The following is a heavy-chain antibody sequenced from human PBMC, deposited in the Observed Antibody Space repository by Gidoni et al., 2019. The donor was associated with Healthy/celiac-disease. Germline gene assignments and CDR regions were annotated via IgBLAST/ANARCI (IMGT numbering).Heavy chain of an antibody. V-gene: IGHV4-4*02. J-gene: IGHJ3*02. D-gene: IGHD1-7*01. CDR2: IYHSGST. CDR3: ASVNWNYDAFDI. CDR1: GGSISSSNW. Sequence: QVQLQESGPGLVKPSGTLSLTCAVSGGSISSSNWWSWVRQPQGKGLEWIGEIYHSGSTNYNPSRKIRGTISVDKSKNQFSLKLSSVTAADTAVYYCASVNWNYDAFDIWGQGTMVTVSS.